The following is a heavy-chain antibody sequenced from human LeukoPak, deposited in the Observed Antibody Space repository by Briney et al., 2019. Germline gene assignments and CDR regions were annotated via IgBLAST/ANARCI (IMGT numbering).Heavy chain of an antibody. V-gene: IGHV3-30*03. J-gene: IGHJ4*02. Sequence: GGSLRLSCAASGFTFSTYGMHWVRQAPGKGLEWVAVISYDGGNKYYADSVKGRFTISRDNSKSTLYLQMNSLRAEDTAVYYCARKEGWYVFDYWGQGTLVTVSS. CDR3: ARKEGWYVFDY. CDR2: ISYDGGNK. D-gene: IGHD6-19*01. CDR1: GFTFSTYG.